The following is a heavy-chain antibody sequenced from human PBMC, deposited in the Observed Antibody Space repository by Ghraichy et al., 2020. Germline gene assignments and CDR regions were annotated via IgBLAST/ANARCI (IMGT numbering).Heavy chain of an antibody. V-gene: IGHV4-34*01. CDR2: INHSGST. Sequence: SETLSLTCAVYGGSFSGYYWSWIRQPPGKGLEWIGEINHSGSTNYNPSLKSRVTISVDTSKNQFSLKLSSVTAADTAVYYCARGRITMVRGVIKGAGFFDYWGQGTLVTVSS. J-gene: IGHJ4*02. D-gene: IGHD3-10*01. CDR3: ARGRITMVRGVIKGAGFFDY. CDR1: GGSFSGYY.